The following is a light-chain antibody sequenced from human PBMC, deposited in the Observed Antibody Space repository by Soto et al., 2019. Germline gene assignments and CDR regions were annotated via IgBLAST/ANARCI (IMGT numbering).Light chain of an antibody. CDR1: NIGRKN. CDR3: QVWDINPVI. J-gene: IGLJ2*01. V-gene: IGLV3-9*01. Sequence: SYELIQPLSVSVALGQTASFTCGGNNIGRKNVHWYQQKPGQAPVLVIYRDDSRPSGIPERFSGSNSGNTATLTISRAQAGDEADYYCQVWDINPVIFGGGTKLTVI. CDR2: RDD.